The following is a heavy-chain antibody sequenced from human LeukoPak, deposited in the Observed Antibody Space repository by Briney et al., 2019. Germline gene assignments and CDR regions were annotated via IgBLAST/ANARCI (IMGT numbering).Heavy chain of an antibody. CDR3: ARSPEIVDYYMDV. D-gene: IGHD2-15*01. V-gene: IGHV4-30-4*08. CDR2: IYYSGST. Sequence: NSSETLSLTCTVSGGSISSGDYYWSWIRQPPGKGLEWIGYIYYSGSTYYNPSLKSRVTISVDTSKNQFSLKLSSVTAADTAAYYCARSPEIVDYYMDVWGKGTTVTVSS. J-gene: IGHJ6*03. CDR1: GGSISSGDYY.